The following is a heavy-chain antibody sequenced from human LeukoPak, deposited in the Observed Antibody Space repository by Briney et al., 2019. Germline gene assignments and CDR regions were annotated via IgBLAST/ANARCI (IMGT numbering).Heavy chain of an antibody. CDR1: GGSISSSSYY. Sequence: PSETLSLTCTVSGGSISSSSYYWGWIRQPPGKGLEWIGSIYYSGSTYYNPSLKSRVTISVDTSKNQFSLKLSSVTAADTAVYYCARGDLGDPTGYGPWGQGTLVTVSS. CDR2: IYYSGST. V-gene: IGHV4-39*01. J-gene: IGHJ5*02. CDR3: ARGDLGDPTGYGP. D-gene: IGHD2-21*02.